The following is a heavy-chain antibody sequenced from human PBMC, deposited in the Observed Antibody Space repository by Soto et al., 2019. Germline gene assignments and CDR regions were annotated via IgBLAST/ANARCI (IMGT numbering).Heavy chain of an antibody. V-gene: IGHV1-8*01. CDR2: VNPKSGNT. J-gene: IGHJ6*02. D-gene: IGHD6-19*01. Sequence: ASVKVSCKASGYTFTSHDINWVRQATGQGLEWMGWVNPKSGNTGYAQKFQGRFTMTRDTSIGTAYMELSSLRSEDTAVYYCARSRXSSGWEPYYHYYYGLDVWGRGTTVTVSS. CDR1: GYTFTSHD. CDR3: ARSRXSSGWEPYYHYYYGLDV.